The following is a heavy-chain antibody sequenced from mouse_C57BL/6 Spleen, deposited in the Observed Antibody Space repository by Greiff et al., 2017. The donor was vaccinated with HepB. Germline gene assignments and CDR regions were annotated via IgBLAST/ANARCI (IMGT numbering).Heavy chain of an antibody. CDR1: GYAFSSYW. Sequence: VKLMESGAELVKPGASVKISCKASGYAFSSYWMNWVKQRPGKGLEWIGQIYPGDGDTNYNGNFKGKATLTADKSSSTAYMQLSSLTSDDSAVYFCARWLRWYFDVWGTGTTVTVSS. D-gene: IGHD2-2*01. J-gene: IGHJ1*03. V-gene: IGHV1-80*01. CDR2: IYPGDGDT. CDR3: ARWLRWYFDV.